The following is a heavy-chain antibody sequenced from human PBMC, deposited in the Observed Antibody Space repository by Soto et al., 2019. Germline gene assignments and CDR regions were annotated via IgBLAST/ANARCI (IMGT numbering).Heavy chain of an antibody. CDR1: GGSISTDGYY. D-gene: IGHD3-22*01. CDR3: ATNGGYEDGSGHKAFAH. CDR2: IYHSGTT. J-gene: IGHJ1*01. V-gene: IGHV4-31*03. Sequence: PSETLSLTCTVSGGSISTDGYYWSWIRQHPGMGLECIGYIYHSGTTHYNPSLKGRVTISVNASRRQFSLKLSSVTAADTAVYYCATNGGYEDGSGHKAFAHWGQGTMVTVPS.